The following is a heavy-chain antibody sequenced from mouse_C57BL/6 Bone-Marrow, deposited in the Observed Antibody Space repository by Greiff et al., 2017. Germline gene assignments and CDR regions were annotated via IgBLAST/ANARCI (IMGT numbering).Heavy chain of an antibody. CDR2: ILPGSGST. CDR1: GYTFTGYW. CDR3: AREWDYYGSSYGGRYFDV. Sequence: VQLQQSGAELMKPGASVKLSCKATGYTFTGYWIEWVKQRPGHGLEWIGEILPGSGSTNYNEKFKGKATFTADTSSNTAYMQLSSLTTEDSAIYYCAREWDYYGSSYGGRYFDVWGTGTTVTVSS. J-gene: IGHJ1*03. V-gene: IGHV1-9*01. D-gene: IGHD1-1*01.